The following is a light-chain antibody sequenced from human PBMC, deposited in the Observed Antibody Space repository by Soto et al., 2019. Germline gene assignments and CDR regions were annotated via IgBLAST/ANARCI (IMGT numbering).Light chain of an antibody. V-gene: IGKV3-15*01. J-gene: IGKJ2*01. CDR2: AAS. Sequence: VMTQSPATLSVSPGERATLSCRASQSVGSTLAWYHQKPGQAPRLLIFAASTRAAAIPPRFGGSGSGTEFTLTISSLQSEDFAVYYCQQDNNWPRTFGQGTQLEIK. CDR3: QQDNNWPRT. CDR1: QSVGST.